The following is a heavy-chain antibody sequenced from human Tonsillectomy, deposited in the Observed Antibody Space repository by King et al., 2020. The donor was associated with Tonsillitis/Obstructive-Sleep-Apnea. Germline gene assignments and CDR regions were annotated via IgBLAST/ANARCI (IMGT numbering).Heavy chain of an antibody. CDR1: GYTFTSYG. D-gene: IGHD1-26*01. V-gene: IGHV1-18*01. CDR3: ASGNLRWELLGLVDAFDI. CDR2: ISTYNANT. J-gene: IGHJ3*02. Sequence: VQLVESGAEVKKPGASVKVSCKASGYTFTSYGISWVRQAPGQGLEWMGWISTYNANTNSAQKLQGRVTITTDTSTTTAYMELRSLRSDDTAVYYCASGNLRWELLGLVDAFDIWGQGTMVTVSS.